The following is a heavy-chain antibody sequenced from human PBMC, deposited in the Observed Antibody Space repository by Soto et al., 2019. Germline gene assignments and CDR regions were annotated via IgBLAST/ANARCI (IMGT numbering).Heavy chain of an antibody. D-gene: IGHD1-7*01. J-gene: IGHJ6*02. CDR2: ISASNGNT. CDR3: ARHFPSRITGTNYYGMDV. Sequence: QVQLVQSGAEVKKPGASVKVSCKASGYTFTSYGISWVRQAPGQGLAWMGWISASNGNTNYAQKLQGRVTMTTDTSASTAYIGLRSLRSDDTAVYYWARHFPSRITGTNYYGMDVLGHGTTGTVSS. CDR1: GYTFTSYG. V-gene: IGHV1-18*04.